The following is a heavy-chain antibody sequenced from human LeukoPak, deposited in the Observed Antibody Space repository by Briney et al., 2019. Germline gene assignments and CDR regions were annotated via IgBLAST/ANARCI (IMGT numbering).Heavy chain of an antibody. CDR2: IYSGGST. CDR3: ARTPITMVRGAKGYYYGMDV. CDR1: GLTVSSTY. D-gene: IGHD3-10*01. V-gene: IGHV3-66*01. J-gene: IGHJ6*02. Sequence: GGSLRLSCAASGLTVSSTYMSWVRQTPGKGLEWVSVIYSGGSTYYADSVKGRFTISRDSSKNTLYLQMNSLRAADTAVYYCARTPITMVRGAKGYYYGMDVWGQGTTVTVSS.